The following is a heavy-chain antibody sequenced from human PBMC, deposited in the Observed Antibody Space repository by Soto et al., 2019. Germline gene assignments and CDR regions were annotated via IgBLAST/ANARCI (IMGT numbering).Heavy chain of an antibody. V-gene: IGHV4-39*01. CDR3: VRLLSGYFDS. CDR2: LYYSGTT. CDR1: GESINTEGYF. J-gene: IGHJ4*02. D-gene: IGHD3-22*01. Sequence: PSETLPLTCTVPGESINTEGYFWTWIRQPPGNGLEWLGSLYYSGTTYYNPSLMSRVSISSDMSRNQFFLRLTSVTAADTAVYFCVRLLSGYFDSWGQGTLVTVSS.